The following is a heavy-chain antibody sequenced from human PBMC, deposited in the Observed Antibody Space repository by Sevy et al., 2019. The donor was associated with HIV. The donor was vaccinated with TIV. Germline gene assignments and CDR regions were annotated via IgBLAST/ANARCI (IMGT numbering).Heavy chain of an antibody. V-gene: IGHV3-30-3*01. CDR2: ISYDGSNK. J-gene: IGHJ6*02. Sequence: GGSLRLSCAASGFTFSSYAMHWVRQAPGKGLEWVAVISYDGSNKYYADSVKGRFTISRDNSKNTLYLQMNSLRAEDTAVYYCARDNDLGAMDVWGQGTMVTVSS. CDR1: GFTFSSYA. CDR3: ARDNDLGAMDV. D-gene: IGHD3-3*01.